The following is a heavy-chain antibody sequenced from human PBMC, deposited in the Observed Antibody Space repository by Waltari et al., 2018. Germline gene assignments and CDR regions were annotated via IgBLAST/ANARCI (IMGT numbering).Heavy chain of an antibody. CDR1: GGSISGYY. V-gene: IGHV4-59*01. Sequence: QVQLQESGPGLVKPSETLSLTCTVSGGSISGYYLNWIRQPPGKGLEWIGSIYYSGNTNYNPSLKSRVTISIDTSKNQFSLKLSSVTAADTAVYYCARDTLVPAAITPYYYYFGMDVWGQGTAVTVS. CDR2: IYYSGNT. J-gene: IGHJ6*02. D-gene: IGHD2-2*02. CDR3: ARDTLVPAAITPYYYYFGMDV.